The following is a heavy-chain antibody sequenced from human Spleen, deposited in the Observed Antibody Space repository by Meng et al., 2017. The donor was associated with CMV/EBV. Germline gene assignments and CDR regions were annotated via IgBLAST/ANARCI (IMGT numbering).Heavy chain of an antibody. CDR2: IYYSGST. CDR1: SISSSSFY. V-gene: IGHV4-39*01. J-gene: IGHJ4*02. Sequence: SISSSSFYWGWIRQPPGKGLEWIGSIYYSGSTYYNPSLKGRVTISVDTSKNQFSLRLNSVTAADTAVYYCARTPDVAAAGSKLVFDYWGQGTLATVSS. D-gene: IGHD6-13*01. CDR3: ARTPDVAAAGSKLVFDY.